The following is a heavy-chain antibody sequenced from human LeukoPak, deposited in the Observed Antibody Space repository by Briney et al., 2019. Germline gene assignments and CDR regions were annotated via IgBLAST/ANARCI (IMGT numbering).Heavy chain of an antibody. Sequence: GGSLRLSCAASGFTFRRYAMSWVRQAPGKGLEWVSSISGSGAGTYYADSVKGRFTVSRDNSKNTLHLQMNSLRAGDTAVYYCAKDPEGGSGSPWYFEYWGQGTLVTVSS. D-gene: IGHD3-10*01. CDR1: GFTFRRYA. J-gene: IGHJ4*02. CDR3: AKDPEGGSGSPWYFEY. V-gene: IGHV3-23*01. CDR2: ISGSGAGT.